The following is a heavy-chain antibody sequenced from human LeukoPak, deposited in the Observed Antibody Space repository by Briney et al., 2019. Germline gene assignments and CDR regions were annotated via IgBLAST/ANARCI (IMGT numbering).Heavy chain of an antibody. D-gene: IGHD3-10*01. CDR2: IKSNADGGTT. J-gene: IGHJ4*02. CDR1: GFSFTNAW. CDR3: TTYSQYYYGSGSYELVDY. V-gene: IGHV3-15*01. Sequence: GGSLRLSCAASGFSFTNAWMSWVRQAPGKGLEWVGHIKSNADGGTTDYVAPVKGRFTISRDDSKNTLYLRMNSPKTEDTAVYYCTTYSQYYYGSGSYELVDYWGQGTLVTVSS.